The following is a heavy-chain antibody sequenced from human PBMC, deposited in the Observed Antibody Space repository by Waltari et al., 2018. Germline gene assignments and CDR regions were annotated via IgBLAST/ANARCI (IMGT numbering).Heavy chain of an antibody. Sequence: QVQLQESGPGLVKPSETLSLTCAVSGYSISSGYYWGWIRQPPGKGLEWIGSIYHSGNTYYNPSLKSRVTISVDTSKNQFSLKLSSVTAADTAVYYCARSGYSGYDPSGYYYYGMDVWGQGTTVTVSS. V-gene: IGHV4-38-2*01. CDR2: IYHSGNT. CDR1: GYSISSGYY. D-gene: IGHD5-12*01. CDR3: ARSGYSGYDPSGYYYYGMDV. J-gene: IGHJ6*01.